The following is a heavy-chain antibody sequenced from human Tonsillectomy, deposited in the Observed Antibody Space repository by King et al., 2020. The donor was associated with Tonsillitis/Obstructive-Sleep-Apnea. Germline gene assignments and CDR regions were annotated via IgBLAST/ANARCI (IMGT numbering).Heavy chain of an antibody. D-gene: IGHD2-15*01. J-gene: IGHJ4*02. CDR1: GFSLSTSGVG. CDR2: IYWDDDK. Sequence: TLKESGPPLVKPTQTLTLTCTFSGFSLSTSGVGVGWIRQPPGKALEWLALIYWDDDKRYSPSLKSRLTITKDTSKNQVVLTMTNMDPVDTAIYYCARGGILNRQGGQGTLVTVSS. CDR3: ARGGILNRQ. V-gene: IGHV2-5*02.